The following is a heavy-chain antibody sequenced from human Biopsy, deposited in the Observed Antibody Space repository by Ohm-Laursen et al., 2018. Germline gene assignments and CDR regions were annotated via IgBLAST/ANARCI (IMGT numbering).Heavy chain of an antibody. CDR1: GFILNNYG. CDR2: IRGSGLTT. D-gene: IGHD1-26*01. J-gene: IGHJ6*02. V-gene: IGHV3-23*01. Sequence: SLRLSCTASGFILNNYGLSWVRQAPGKGLEWVSAIRGSGLTTFYTDSVKGRFTISRDNSKNTLSLQMNSLRAEDTAVYYCARDTRRSPYGMDVWGQGTTVTVSS. CDR3: ARDTRRSPYGMDV.